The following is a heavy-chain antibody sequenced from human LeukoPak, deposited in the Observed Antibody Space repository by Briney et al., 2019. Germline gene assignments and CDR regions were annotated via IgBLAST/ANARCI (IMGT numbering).Heavy chain of an antibody. V-gene: IGHV1-69*13. CDR2: IIPIFGTA. D-gene: IGHD3-22*01. Sequence: SVKVSCKASGGTFSSYAISWVRQAPGRGLEWMGGIIPIFGTANYAQKFQGRVTITADESTSTAYMELSSLRSEDTAVYYCARTYYDSSGYYFYYYYMDVWGKGTTVTISS. CDR3: ARTYYDSSGYYFYYYYMDV. J-gene: IGHJ6*03. CDR1: GGTFSSYA.